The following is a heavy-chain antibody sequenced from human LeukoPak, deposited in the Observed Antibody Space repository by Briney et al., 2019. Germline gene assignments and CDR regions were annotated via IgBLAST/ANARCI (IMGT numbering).Heavy chain of an antibody. CDR1: GFTFSSYA. J-gene: IGHJ4*02. D-gene: IGHD6-13*01. V-gene: IGHV3-23*01. CDR2: ISSSGGST. Sequence: GGSLRLSCAASGFTFSSYAMSWVRQAPGKGLEWVSVISSSGGSTYYADSVKGRFTISRDNSENTLYLQMNSLRADDTAVYYCAKSLAHWITAAAGRSLDYWGQGTLVTVSS. CDR3: AKSLAHWITAAAGRSLDY.